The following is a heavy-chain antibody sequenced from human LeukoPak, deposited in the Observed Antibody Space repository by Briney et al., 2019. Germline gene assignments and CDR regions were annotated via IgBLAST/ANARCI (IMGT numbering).Heavy chain of an antibody. V-gene: IGHV4-30-4*08. CDR2: IYYSGST. CDR3: ARAPDYGGNSN. CDR1: GGSISSGDYY. Sequence: SETLSLTCTVSGGSISSGDYYWSWIRQPPGKGLEWIGYIYYSGSTYYNPSLKSRVTISVDTSKNQFSLKLSSVTAADTAVYYCARAPDYGGNSNWGQGTLVTVSS. D-gene: IGHD4-23*01. J-gene: IGHJ4*02.